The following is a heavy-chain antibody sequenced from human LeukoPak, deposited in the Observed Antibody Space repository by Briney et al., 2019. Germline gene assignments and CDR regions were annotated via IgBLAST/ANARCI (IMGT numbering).Heavy chain of an antibody. CDR3: ARDAGSYYLDY. J-gene: IGHJ4*02. V-gene: IGHV3-23*01. CDR1: GFTFSSYA. CDR2: ISGSGDST. Sequence: GGSLRLSCAASGFTFSSYAMSWVRQAPGKGLEWVSAISGSGDSTYYADSVKGRFTISRDNSKNTLYLQMNSLRAEETAVYYCARDAGSYYLDYWGQGTLVTVSS. D-gene: IGHD3-10*01.